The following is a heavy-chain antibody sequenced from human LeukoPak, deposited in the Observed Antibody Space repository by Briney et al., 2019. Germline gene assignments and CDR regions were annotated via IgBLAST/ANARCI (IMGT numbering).Heavy chain of an antibody. CDR3: AVFKYCTNGVCFYDWGAFDY. D-gene: IGHD2-8*01. CDR1: GYSFTSYW. J-gene: IGHJ4*02. CDR2: IYPGDSDT. V-gene: IGHV5-51*01. Sequence: GESLKISCKGSGYSFTSYWIGWVRQMPGKGLEWMGIIYPGDSDTRYSPSFQGQVTISADKSISTAYLQWSSLKASDTAMYYCAVFKYCTNGVCFYDWGAFDYWGQGTLVTVSS.